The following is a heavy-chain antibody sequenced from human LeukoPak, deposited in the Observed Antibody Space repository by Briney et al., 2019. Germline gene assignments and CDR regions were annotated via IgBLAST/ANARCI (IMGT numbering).Heavy chain of an antibody. CDR1: GYTFTSYY. J-gene: IGHJ4*02. CDR2: INPSGGSI. CDR3: ARGYYYDSSGYYYVNFDY. V-gene: IGHV1-46*01. D-gene: IGHD3-22*01. Sequence: ASVKVSCKASGYTFTSYYMHWVRQAPGQGLEWMGIINPSGGSISYAQKFQGRVTMTRDMSTSTVYMELSSLRSEDTAVYYWARGYYYDSSGYYYVNFDYWGQGTLVTVSS.